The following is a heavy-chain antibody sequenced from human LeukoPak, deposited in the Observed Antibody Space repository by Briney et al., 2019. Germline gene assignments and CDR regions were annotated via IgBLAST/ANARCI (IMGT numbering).Heavy chain of an antibody. D-gene: IGHD6-13*01. J-gene: IGHJ5*02. CDR3: ARSSSSWYGGWLDWFDP. V-gene: IGHV4-59*01. CDR2: IYYSGST. Sequence: SGTLSLTCTVSGGSISSYYWSWIRQPPGKGLEWIGYIYYSGSTNYNPSLKSRVTISVDTSKNQFSLKLSSVTAADTAVYYCARSSSSWYGGWLDWFDPWGQGTLVTVSS. CDR1: GGSISSYY.